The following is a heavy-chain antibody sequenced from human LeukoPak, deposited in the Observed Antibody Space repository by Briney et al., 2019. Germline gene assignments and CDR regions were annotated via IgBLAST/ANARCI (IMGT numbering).Heavy chain of an antibody. D-gene: IGHD2-15*01. CDR3: ARALNPLPGTYYFDY. J-gene: IGHJ4*02. CDR2: IYISGSA. V-gene: IGHV4-4*07. Sequence: PSETLSLTCTVSGASINSHYWSWIRQPAGKGLEWIGRIYISGSANYNSSLQSRVTMSVDTSKNQFSLKLTSVTAADTAVYYCARALNPLPGTYYFDYWGQGTLVTVSS. CDR1: GASINSHY.